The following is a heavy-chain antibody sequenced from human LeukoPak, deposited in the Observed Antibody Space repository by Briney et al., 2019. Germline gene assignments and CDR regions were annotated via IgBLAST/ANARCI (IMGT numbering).Heavy chain of an antibody. V-gene: IGHV3-7*04. D-gene: IGHD3-9*01. J-gene: IGHJ4*02. CDR1: GFTFSNHW. CDR2: IKQDGSET. CDR3: ARDAGTFDWSGGYFDC. Sequence: GGSLRLSCAPSGFTFSNHWMSWVRQAPGKGPEWVGNIKQDGSETHYVDSVKGRFTISRDNAKNSLYLQMNSLRAEDTAVYYCARDAGTFDWSGGYFDCWGQGTLVTVSS.